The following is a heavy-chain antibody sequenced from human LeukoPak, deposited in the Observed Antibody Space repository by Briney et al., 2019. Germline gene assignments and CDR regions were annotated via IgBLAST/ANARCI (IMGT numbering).Heavy chain of an antibody. CDR1: GFAFSSYS. Sequence: GGSLRLSCAASGFAFSSYSMSWVRQAPGKGLEWVSSINVSPAYISYADSVKGRFTISRDNAKNSLYLQVNSLRAEDTAVYFCARDLNWRAGALDIWGQGTMVTVSS. D-gene: IGHD1-1*01. J-gene: IGHJ3*02. CDR2: INVSPAYI. CDR3: ARDLNWRAGALDI. V-gene: IGHV3-21*01.